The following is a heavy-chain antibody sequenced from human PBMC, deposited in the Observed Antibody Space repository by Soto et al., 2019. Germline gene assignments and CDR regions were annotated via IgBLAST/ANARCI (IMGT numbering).Heavy chain of an antibody. CDR2: IIPIFGTA. Sequence: QVQLVQSGAEVKKPGSSVKVSCTASGGTFSSYAISWVRQAPGQGLEWMGGIIPIFGTANYAQKFQGRVTITADESTSTDYMELSSLRSEDTAVYYCARDRGSSSAQTNWFDPWGQGTLVTVSS. CDR1: GGTFSSYA. CDR3: ARDRGSSSAQTNWFDP. D-gene: IGHD6-6*01. V-gene: IGHV1-69*01. J-gene: IGHJ5*02.